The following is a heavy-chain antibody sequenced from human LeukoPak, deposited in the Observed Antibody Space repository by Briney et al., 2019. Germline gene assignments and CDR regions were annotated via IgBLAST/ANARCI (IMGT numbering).Heavy chain of an antibody. CDR3: ARESDRDAGYDAMDV. CDR1: GYTFTGYY. V-gene: IGHV1-2*02. D-gene: IGHD5-12*01. Sequence: ASVKVSCKASGYTFTGYYMHWVRQAPGQGLEWMGWINPNSGGTNYAQKFQGRVTMTRDTSISTAYMELSRLRSDDTAVYYCARESDRDAGYDAMDVWGQGTTVTVSS. J-gene: IGHJ6*02. CDR2: INPNSGGT.